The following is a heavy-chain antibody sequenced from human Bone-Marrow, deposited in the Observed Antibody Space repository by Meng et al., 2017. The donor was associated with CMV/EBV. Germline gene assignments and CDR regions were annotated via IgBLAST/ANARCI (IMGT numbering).Heavy chain of an antibody. J-gene: IGHJ5*02. CDR2: INPNSGGT. D-gene: IGHD3-10*01. CDR3: ARDRHTMVRGVNNWCDP. CDR1: GYTFIGYY. Sequence: ASVKVSCKASGYTFIGYYIHWVRQAPGQGLEWMGWINPNSGGTNYAQKFQGRVTMTRDTSISTAYMELSRLRSDDTAVYYCARDRHTMVRGVNNWCDPWGQGTLVTVSS. V-gene: IGHV1-2*02.